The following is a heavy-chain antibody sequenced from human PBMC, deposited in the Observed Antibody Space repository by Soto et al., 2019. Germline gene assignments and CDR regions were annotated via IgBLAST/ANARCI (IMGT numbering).Heavy chain of an antibody. J-gene: IGHJ2*01. V-gene: IGHV1-2*04. CDR3: ASDPGLPGQYWYVDL. CDR2: VNPKRGDA. Sequence: QVVLVQSGAEVKKPGDSVKVSCKSSGYKFTDYYLHWVRQAPGQGPEWMGWVNPKRGDAIYAQKYQGWVTMTRDMATTADYLEVKRLNPDDTAVYFCASDPGLPGQYWYVDLWCRGTLVTVSS. CDR1: GYKFTDYY.